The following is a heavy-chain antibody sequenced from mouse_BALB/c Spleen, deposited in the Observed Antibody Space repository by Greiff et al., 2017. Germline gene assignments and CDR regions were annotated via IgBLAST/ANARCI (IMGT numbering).Heavy chain of an antibody. CDR1: GYTFTSYW. D-gene: IGHD1-1*01. CDR3: TRSKEFITTVVATDYYAMDY. CDR2: IDPNSGGT. V-gene: IGHV1S36*01. J-gene: IGHJ4*01. Sequence: VQLQQPGAELVKPGASVKLSCKASGYTFTSYWMHWVKQRPGRGLEWIGRIDPNSGGTKYNEKFKSKATLTVDKPSSTAYMQLSSLTSEDSAVYYCTRSKEFITTVVATDYYAMDYWGQGTSVTVSS.